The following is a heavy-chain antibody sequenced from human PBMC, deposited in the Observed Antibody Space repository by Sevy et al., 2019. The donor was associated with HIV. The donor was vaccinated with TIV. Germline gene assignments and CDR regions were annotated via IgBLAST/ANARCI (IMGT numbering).Heavy chain of an antibody. CDR1: GFTFSSYA. J-gene: IGHJ6*02. CDR2: ISYDGSNK. CDR3: ARENYDSYYGMDV. Sequence: GGSLRLSCAASGFTFSSYAMHWVRQAPGKGLEWVAVISYDGSNKYYADSVKGGFTISRDNSKNTLYLQMNSLRAEDTAVYYCARENYDSYYGMDVWGQGTTVTVSS. V-gene: IGHV3-30*04.